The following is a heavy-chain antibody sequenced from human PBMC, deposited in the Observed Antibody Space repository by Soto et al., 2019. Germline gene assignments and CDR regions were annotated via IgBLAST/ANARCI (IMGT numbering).Heavy chain of an antibody. CDR3: ARGVVPAAMNYFDY. CDR1: GGSISSYY. J-gene: IGHJ4*02. CDR2: IYYSGST. Sequence: SETLSLTCTVSGGSISSYYWSWIRQPPGKGLEWIGYIYYSGSTNYNPSLKSRVTISVDTSKNQFSLKLSSVTAADTAVYYCARGVVPAAMNYFDYWGQGTLVTVSS. V-gene: IGHV4-59*01. D-gene: IGHD2-2*01.